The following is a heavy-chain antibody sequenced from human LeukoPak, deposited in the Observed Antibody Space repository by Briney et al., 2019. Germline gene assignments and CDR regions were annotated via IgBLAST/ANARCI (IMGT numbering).Heavy chain of an antibody. CDR1: GGSFSGYY. CDR3: ARVTLIYYYGMDV. CDR2: INHSGST. Sequence: SETLSLTCAVYGGSFSGYYWSWIRQPPGKGLEWIGEINHSGSTNYNPSLKSRVTISVDTSKNQFSLKLSSVTAADTAVYYCARVTLIYYYGMDVWGQGTTVTVSS. D-gene: IGHD2/OR15-2a*01. J-gene: IGHJ6*02. V-gene: IGHV4-34*01.